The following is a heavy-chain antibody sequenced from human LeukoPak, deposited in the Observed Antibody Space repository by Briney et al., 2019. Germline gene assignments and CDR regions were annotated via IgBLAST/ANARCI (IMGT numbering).Heavy chain of an antibody. CDR2: IYYSGST. V-gene: IGHV4-30-4*01. CDR1: GGSISSGDYY. CDR3: ARDRSMGYYGSGSYYGYFDY. D-gene: IGHD3-10*01. Sequence: PQTLSLTCTVSGGSISSGDYYWSWIRQPPGKGLEWIGYIYYSGSTNYNPSLKSRVTISVDTSKNQFSLKLSSVTAADTAVYYCARDRSMGYYGSGSYYGYFDYWGQGTLVTVSS. J-gene: IGHJ4*02.